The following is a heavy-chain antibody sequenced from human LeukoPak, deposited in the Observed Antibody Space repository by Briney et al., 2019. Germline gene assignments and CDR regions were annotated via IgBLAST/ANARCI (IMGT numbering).Heavy chain of an antibody. Sequence: PGGSLRRSCAAATFTFSSYGMHWDSQAPGKGMEWVAVISYDGSNKYYADSVKGRFTISRDNSTNTLYLQMNSLRAEDTAVYYCAKDYLWELRYYFDYWGQGTLVTVSS. CDR3: AKDYLWELRYYFDY. J-gene: IGHJ4*02. V-gene: IGHV3-30*18. CDR2: ISYDGSNK. CDR1: TFTFSSYG. D-gene: IGHD1-26*01.